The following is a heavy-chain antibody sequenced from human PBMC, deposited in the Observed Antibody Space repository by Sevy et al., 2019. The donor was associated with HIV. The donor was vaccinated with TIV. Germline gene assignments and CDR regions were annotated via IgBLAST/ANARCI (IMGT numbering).Heavy chain of an antibody. D-gene: IGHD5-12*01. V-gene: IGHV3-74*01. CDR3: ARDLYYSVYDYDHYYYMDV. J-gene: IGHJ6*03. CDR1: GFTFSRSW. CDR2: INSDGSST. Sequence: GGSLRLSCAASGFTFSRSWMHWVRQAPGKGLVWVSRINSDGSSTNYADSVKGRFTISRDNAKNTLYLQMDSLRVEDTAVYYCARDLYYSVYDYDHYYYMDVWGKGTTVTVSS.